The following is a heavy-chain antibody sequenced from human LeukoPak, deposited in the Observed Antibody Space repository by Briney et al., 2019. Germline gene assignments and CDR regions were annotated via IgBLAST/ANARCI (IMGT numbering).Heavy chain of an antibody. CDR2: IYSGTT. V-gene: IGHV3-53*01. CDR1: GFSVSSNS. CDR3: ARDPSDSSGPDGY. Sequence: QTGGSLRLSCTVSGFSVSSNSMSWVRQAPGKVLEWVSFIYSGTTHYSDSVKGRFTISRDNSKNTLYLQMNSLRAEDTAVYYCARDPSDSSGPDGYWGQGTLVTVSS. D-gene: IGHD6-19*01. J-gene: IGHJ4*02.